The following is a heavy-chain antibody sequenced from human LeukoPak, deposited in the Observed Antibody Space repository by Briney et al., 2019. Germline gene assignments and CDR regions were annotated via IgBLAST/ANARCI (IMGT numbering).Heavy chain of an antibody. V-gene: IGHV1-46*01. Sequence: ASVKVSCKASGYIFTNNAMNWVRQAPGQGLEWMGITNPSGGSTSYAQKFQGRVTMTRDTSTSTVYMELSSLRSEDTAVYCCARAPAATIDYWGQGTLVTVSS. CDR2: TNPSGGST. CDR3: ARAPAATIDY. CDR1: GYIFTNNA. D-gene: IGHD2-2*01. J-gene: IGHJ4*02.